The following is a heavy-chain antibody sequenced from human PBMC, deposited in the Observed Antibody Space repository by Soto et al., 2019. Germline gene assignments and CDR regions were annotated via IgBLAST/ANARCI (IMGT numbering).Heavy chain of an antibody. CDR3: ARLTSKLFDY. V-gene: IGHV3-66*04. J-gene: IGHJ4*02. CDR2: INRGGSI. D-gene: IGHD2-21*02. CDR1: GFTVSSKY. Sequence: GGSLRLSCAASGFTVSSKYMSWVRQAPGKGLEWVSLINRGGSIYYADSVKGRFTISRDNAKNSLYLQMSSLRAEDTAVYYCARLTSKLFDYWGQGTLVTVSS.